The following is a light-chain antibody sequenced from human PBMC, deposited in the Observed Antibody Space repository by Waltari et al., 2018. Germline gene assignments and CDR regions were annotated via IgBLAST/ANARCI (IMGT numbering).Light chain of an antibody. CDR3: QQYDKTPWT. Sequence: DIVMTQSPDSLSVALGERATINCKSSQSVLFTSNYKNHLAWYQQKPGQPPKLLIYWASTRECGVPDRFSGSGSRGDFTLAISSLQADDVAVYYCQQYDKTPWTFGQGTRVEIK. CDR1: QSVLFTSNYKNH. V-gene: IGKV4-1*01. CDR2: WAS. J-gene: IGKJ1*01.